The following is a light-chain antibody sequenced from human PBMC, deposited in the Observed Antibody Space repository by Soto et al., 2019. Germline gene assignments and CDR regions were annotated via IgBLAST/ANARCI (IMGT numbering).Light chain of an antibody. V-gene: IGKV3-15*01. CDR2: YAS. CDR1: DNVHRN. J-gene: IGKJ3*01. Sequence: EMVMTQSPATLSVSPGERVTLSCRASDNVHRNLAWYQQKPGQGPRLLIYYASIRATGVPDRFTGSGSGTEFTLTISSLQSEDFGVYHCQHYSNWPPTFGPGTKVEIK. CDR3: QHYSNWPPT.